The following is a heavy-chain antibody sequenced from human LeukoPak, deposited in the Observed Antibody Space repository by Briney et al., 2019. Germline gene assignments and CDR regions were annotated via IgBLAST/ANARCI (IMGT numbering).Heavy chain of an antibody. CDR3: ARGVYDSSGYYPLDY. J-gene: IGHJ4*02. D-gene: IGHD3-22*01. CDR1: GYTFTGYY. Sequence: ASVKVSCKASGYTFTGYYMHWVRQAPGQGLECMGWINPNSGGTNYAQKFQGRVTMTRDTSIRTAYMELSRLRSDDTAVYYCARGVYDSSGYYPLDYWGQGTLVTVSS. V-gene: IGHV1-2*02. CDR2: INPNSGGT.